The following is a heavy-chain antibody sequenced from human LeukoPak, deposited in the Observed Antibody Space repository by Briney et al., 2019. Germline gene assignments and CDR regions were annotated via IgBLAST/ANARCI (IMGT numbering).Heavy chain of an antibody. Sequence: PGGSLRLSCAASGFTFDDYAMHWVRQAPGKGLEWVSGISWNSGSIGYADSVKGRFTISRDNAKNSLYLQMNSLRAEDTALYYCAKESGYSYAVDYWGQGTLVTVSS. J-gene: IGHJ4*02. CDR2: ISWNSGSI. CDR3: AKESGYSYAVDY. CDR1: GFTFDDYA. V-gene: IGHV3-9*01. D-gene: IGHD5-18*01.